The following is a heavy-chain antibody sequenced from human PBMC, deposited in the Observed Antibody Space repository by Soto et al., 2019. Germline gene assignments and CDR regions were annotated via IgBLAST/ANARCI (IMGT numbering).Heavy chain of an antibody. J-gene: IGHJ6*02. Sequence: SETLSLTCAVYGGSFSGYYWSWIRQPPGKGLEWIGEINHSGSTNYNPSLKSRVTISVDTSKNQFSLKLSSVTAADTAVYYCARDALGYCSSTSCSKHYYYYGMDVWGQGTTVT. CDR3: ARDALGYCSSTSCSKHYYYYGMDV. CDR2: INHSGST. V-gene: IGHV4-34*01. CDR1: GGSFSGYY. D-gene: IGHD2-2*01.